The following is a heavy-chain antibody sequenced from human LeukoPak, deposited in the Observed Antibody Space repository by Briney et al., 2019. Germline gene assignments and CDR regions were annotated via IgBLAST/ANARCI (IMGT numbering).Heavy chain of an antibody. D-gene: IGHD3-16*01. CDR3: ARGLREVTHAVVTYAFDI. CDR2: MNPNSGNT. V-gene: IGHV1-8*01. J-gene: IGHJ3*02. CDR1: GYTFTSYD. Sequence: ASVTVSYKASGYTFTSYDINWVRQATGQGLEWMGWMNPNSGNTGYAQKFQGRVTMTRNTSISTAYMELSSLRSEDTAVYYCARGLREVTHAVVTYAFDIWGQGTMVTVSS.